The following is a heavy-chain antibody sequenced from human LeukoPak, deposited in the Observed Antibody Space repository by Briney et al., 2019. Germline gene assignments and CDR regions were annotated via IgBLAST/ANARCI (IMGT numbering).Heavy chain of an antibody. CDR1: GFTFDDYN. J-gene: IGHJ3*02. CDR2: INWTRYII. V-gene: IGHV3-9*01. Sequence: SLRLSCATSGFTFDDYNLHWFRQVPGKGLEWVSGINWTRYIIGYADSVRGRFTISRDNAKKSLYLQMNSLKPEDTALYYCVKDNVADSCVDCPLGDAFDIWGQGTVVTVSS. D-gene: IGHD2-21*01. CDR3: VKDNVADSCVDCPLGDAFDI.